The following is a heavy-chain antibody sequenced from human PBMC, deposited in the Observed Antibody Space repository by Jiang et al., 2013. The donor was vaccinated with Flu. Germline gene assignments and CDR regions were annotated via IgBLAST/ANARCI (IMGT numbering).Heavy chain of an antibody. CDR1: GGSFSGYY. V-gene: IGHV4-34*01. CDR2: INHSGST. Sequence: KPSETLSLTCAVYGGSFSGYYWSWIRQPPGKGLEWIGEINHSGSTNYNPSLKSRVTISVDTSKNQFSLKLSSVTAADTAVYYCALQGATTYGFYYFDYWGQGTLVTVSS. CDR3: ALQGATTYGFYYFDY. D-gene: IGHD1-26*01. J-gene: IGHJ4*02.